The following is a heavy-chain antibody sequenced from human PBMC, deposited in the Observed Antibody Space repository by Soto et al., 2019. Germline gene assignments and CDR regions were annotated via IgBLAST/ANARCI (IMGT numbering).Heavy chain of an antibody. J-gene: IGHJ6*02. CDR3: TRATFGVGMDL. V-gene: IGHV3-13*01. CDR2: MGGAGAR. CDR1: GFTYNSYD. Sequence: EVQLVESGGGLVQPGGSLRLSCAAFGFTYNSYDMIWVRQVTGKGLEWTASMGGAGAREYSGSVKGRFIISRDNAKNSLYLQMDSLRVADTGVYYCTRATFGVGMDLWGHGTPVTVSS. D-gene: IGHD3-10*01.